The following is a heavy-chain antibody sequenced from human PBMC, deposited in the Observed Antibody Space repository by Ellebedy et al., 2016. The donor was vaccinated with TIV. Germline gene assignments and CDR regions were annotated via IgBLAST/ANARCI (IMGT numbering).Heavy chain of an antibody. CDR2: INHSGST. CDR3: ARAAAGRSKAFDI. Sequence: SETLSLXCAVYGGSFSGYYWSWIRQPPGKGLEWIGEINHSGSTNYNPSLKSRVTISVDTSKNQFSLKLSSVTAADTAVYYCARAAAGRSKAFDIWGQGTMVTVSS. CDR1: GGSFSGYY. V-gene: IGHV4-34*01. D-gene: IGHD6-13*01. J-gene: IGHJ3*02.